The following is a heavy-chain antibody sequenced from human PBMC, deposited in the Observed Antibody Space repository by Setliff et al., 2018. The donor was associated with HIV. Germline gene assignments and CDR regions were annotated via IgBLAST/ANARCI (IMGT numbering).Heavy chain of an antibody. CDR1: GGSFSDYN. CDR2: INHSGGT. D-gene: IGHD1-26*01. J-gene: IGHJ3*02. Sequence: PSETLSLTCAVYGGSFSDYNWSWIRQSPGRGLEWIGEINHSGGTNYNPSLKSRVTISADTSKNQFSLKMRSVTAGDTAMYYCSRGIVQRQWELLLLAFDMWGQGTMVTVSS. V-gene: IGHV4-34*01. CDR3: SRGIVQRQWELLLLAFDM.